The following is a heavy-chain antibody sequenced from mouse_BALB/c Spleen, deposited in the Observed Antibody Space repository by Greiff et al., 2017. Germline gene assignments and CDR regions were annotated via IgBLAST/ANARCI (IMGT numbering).Heavy chain of an antibody. D-gene: IGHD1-1*01. CDR2: ISSGGST. V-gene: IGHV5-6-5*01. J-gene: IGHJ3*01. Sequence: EVMLVESGGGLVKPGGSLKLSCAASGFTFSSYAMSWVRQTPEKRLEWVASISSGGSTYYPDSVKGRFTISRDNARNILYLQMSSLRSEDTAMYYGARGYYYGSSYLFAYWGQGTLVTVSA. CDR1: GFTFSSYA. CDR3: ARGYYYGSSYLFAY.